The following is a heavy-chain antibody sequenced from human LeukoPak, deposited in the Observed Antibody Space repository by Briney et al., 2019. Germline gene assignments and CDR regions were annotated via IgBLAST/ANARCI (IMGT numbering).Heavy chain of an antibody. CDR2: INHYGST. CDR3: ARVSRGNSVGGDY. CDR1: GESLSNYY. V-gene: IGHV4-34*01. J-gene: IGHJ4*02. D-gene: IGHD4-23*01. Sequence: SETLSLTCAVYGESLSNYYWSWIRQPPGKGLEWIGEINHYGSTNYNPSLKSRVTISLDTSKNQFSLKLSSVTAADTAMYYCARVSRGNSVGGDYWGQGTLVTVSS.